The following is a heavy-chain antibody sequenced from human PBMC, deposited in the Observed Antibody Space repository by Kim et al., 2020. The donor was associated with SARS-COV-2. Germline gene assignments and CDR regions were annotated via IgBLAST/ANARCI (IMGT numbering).Heavy chain of an antibody. CDR1: GGSFSGYY. J-gene: IGHJ5*02. CDR2: INHSGST. CDR3: ARAGGANGWFDP. V-gene: IGHV4-34*01. D-gene: IGHD2-8*01. Sequence: SETLSLTCAVYGGSFSGYYWSWIRQPPGKGLEWIGEINHSGSTNYNPSLKSRVTISVDTSKNQFSLKLSSVTAADTAVYYCARAGGANGWFDPWGQGTLVTVSS.